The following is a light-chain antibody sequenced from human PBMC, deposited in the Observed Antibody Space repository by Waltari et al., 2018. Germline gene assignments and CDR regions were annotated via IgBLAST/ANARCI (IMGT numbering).Light chain of an antibody. J-gene: IGLJ2*01. CDR2: EVT. CDR1: SSDVGSYNL. CDR3: CSYTGRGTFL. V-gene: IGLV2-23*02. Sequence: QSALTQPASVSGSPGQSITISCTGTSSDVGSYNLVSWYQQHPGKAPKLIIYEVTKRPSGISNRFSGSKSGNPASLTISGLQAEDEADYYCCSYTGRGTFLFGGGTKLTVL.